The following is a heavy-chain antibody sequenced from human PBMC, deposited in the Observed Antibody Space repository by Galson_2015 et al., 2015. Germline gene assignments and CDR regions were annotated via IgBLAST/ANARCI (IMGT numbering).Heavy chain of an antibody. CDR3: ARGPSRGGNSPRGY. J-gene: IGHJ4*02. Sequence: SLRLSCAASGFTFSSYGMHWVRQAPGKGLEWVAVIWYDGSNKYYADSVKGRFTISRDNSKNTLYLQMNSLRAEDTAVYYCARGPSRGGNSPRGYWGQGTLVTVSS. CDR1: GFTFSSYG. D-gene: IGHD4-23*01. CDR2: IWYDGSNK. V-gene: IGHV3-33*08.